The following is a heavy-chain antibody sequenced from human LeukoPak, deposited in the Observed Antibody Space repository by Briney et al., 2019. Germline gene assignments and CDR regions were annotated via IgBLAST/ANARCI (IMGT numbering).Heavy chain of an antibody. CDR3: ASDLK. V-gene: IGHV4-39*01. CDR2: IYYTGTT. Sequence: SETLSLTCTVSGGSISSSTYHWAWISQPPGKGLEWMGSIYYTGTTYYNPSLKSRVTLSVDTSKNQFSLKVNSVTAADTAVYYCASDLKWGQGTLVIVSS. J-gene: IGHJ4*02. CDR1: GGSISSSTYH.